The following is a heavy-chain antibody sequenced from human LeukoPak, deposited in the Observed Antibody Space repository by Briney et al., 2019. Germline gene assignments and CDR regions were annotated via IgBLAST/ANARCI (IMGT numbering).Heavy chain of an antibody. V-gene: IGHV3-23*01. CDR3: AKTEWELRVYY. CDR1: GFTFSSYA. CDR2: ISGSGGST. Sequence: GGSLRLSCAASGFTFSSYAMSWVRQAPGKGLEWVSAISGSGGSTYYADSVKGRFTISRDNSKNTLYLQINSLRAEDTAAYYCAKTEWELRVYYWGQGTLVTVSS. J-gene: IGHJ4*02. D-gene: IGHD1-26*01.